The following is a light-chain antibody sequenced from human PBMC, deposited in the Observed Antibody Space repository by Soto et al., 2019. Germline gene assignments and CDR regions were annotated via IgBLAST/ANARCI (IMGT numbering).Light chain of an antibody. CDR2: AAS. CDR1: QSISSY. J-gene: IGKJ4*01. V-gene: IGKV1-39*01. CDR3: QQSYSAPLT. Sequence: DIQMTQSPSSLSGSVGDRVTVTCRASQSISSYLNWYQQKPGKAPKLLIYAASSLQSGVPSRFSGSGSGTDFTLTISNLQPEDFGTYYCQQSYSAPLTFGGGTKVEIK.